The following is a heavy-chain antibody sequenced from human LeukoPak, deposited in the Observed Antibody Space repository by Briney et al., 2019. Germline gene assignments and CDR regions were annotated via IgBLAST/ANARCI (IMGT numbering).Heavy chain of an antibody. CDR2: IYTSGST. CDR1: GGSISSDSYY. J-gene: IGHJ5*02. CDR3: ARDLHGDWFDP. Sequence: SQTLSLTCTVSGGSISSDSYYWNWIRQPAGKGLEWIGRIYTSGSTNYNPSLKSRVIISVDTSKSQFSLKLSSVTAADTAVYYCARDLHGDWFDPWGQGTLVTVSS. V-gene: IGHV4-61*02. D-gene: IGHD3-3*01.